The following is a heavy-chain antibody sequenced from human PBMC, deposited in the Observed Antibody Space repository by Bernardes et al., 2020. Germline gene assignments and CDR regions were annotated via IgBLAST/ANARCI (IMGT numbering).Heavy chain of an antibody. CDR3: AKDRASSWYGRADAFDI. CDR2: ISGSGGST. CDR1: GFTFSSYA. J-gene: IGHJ3*02. Sequence: GGSLRLSCAASGFTFSSYAMSWVRQAPGKGLEWVSAISGSGGSTYYADSVKGRFTISRDNSKNTLYLQMNSLRAEDTAVYYCAKDRASSWYGRADAFDIWGQGTMVTVSS. D-gene: IGHD6-13*01. V-gene: IGHV3-23*01.